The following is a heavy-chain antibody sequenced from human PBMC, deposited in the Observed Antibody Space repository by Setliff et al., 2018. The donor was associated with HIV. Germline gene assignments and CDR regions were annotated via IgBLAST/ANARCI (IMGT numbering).Heavy chain of an antibody. CDR1: GGPFSNYA. V-gene: IGHV1-69*05. D-gene: IGHD6-6*01. J-gene: IGHJ6*03. CDR3: ARGSIAAPKHYYYMNV. Sequence: SVKVSCKTSGGPFSNYATSWVRQAPGQGLEWMGGINPMFGTANYAQKFQGRVTITTDASTSTAYMELSSLRSEDTAVYYCARGSIAAPKHYYYMNVWGKGTTVTVSS. CDR2: INPMFGTA.